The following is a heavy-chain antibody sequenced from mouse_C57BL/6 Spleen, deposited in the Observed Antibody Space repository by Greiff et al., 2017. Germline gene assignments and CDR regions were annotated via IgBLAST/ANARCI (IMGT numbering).Heavy chain of an antibody. J-gene: IGHJ2*01. Sequence: EVMLVESGGGLVKPGGSLKLSCAASGFTFSSYALSWVRQTPEKRLEWVATISDGGSYTYYPDNVKGRFTISRDNAKKNLYLQKSHLKSEDTAMYYCARDRVTFFDYRGQGTTLTVSS. CDR3: ARDRVTFFDY. V-gene: IGHV5-4*01. CDR2: ISDGGSYT. D-gene: IGHD2-3*01. CDR1: GFTFSSYA.